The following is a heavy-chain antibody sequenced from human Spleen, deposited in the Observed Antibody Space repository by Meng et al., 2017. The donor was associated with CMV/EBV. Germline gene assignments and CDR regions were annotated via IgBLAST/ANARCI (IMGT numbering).Heavy chain of an antibody. CDR1: GFTFSSYG. D-gene: IGHD1-26*01. J-gene: IGHJ4*02. Sequence: GGSLRLSCAASGFTFSSYGMSWVRQAPGKGLEWVSAISGSGGSTYYADSVQGRFSISRDNSKNTLSLQMNSLRAEDTAIYFCARPRVGVAVIDQWGQGTLVTVSS. V-gene: IGHV3-23*01. CDR3: ARPRVGVAVIDQ. CDR2: ISGSGGST.